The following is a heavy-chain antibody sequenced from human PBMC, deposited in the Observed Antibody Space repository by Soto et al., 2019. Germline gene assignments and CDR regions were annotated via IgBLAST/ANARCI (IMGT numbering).Heavy chain of an antibody. J-gene: IGHJ6*02. CDR3: ARATIFGVVTTYGMDV. Sequence: ASVKVSCKASGYTFTGYYMHWVRQAPGQGLEWMGWINPNSGGTNYAQKFQGRVTMTRDTSISTAYMDLSRLRSDDTAVYYCARATIFGVVTTYGMDVWGQGTTVTVSS. CDR1: GYTFTGYY. CDR2: INPNSGGT. V-gene: IGHV1-2*02. D-gene: IGHD3-3*01.